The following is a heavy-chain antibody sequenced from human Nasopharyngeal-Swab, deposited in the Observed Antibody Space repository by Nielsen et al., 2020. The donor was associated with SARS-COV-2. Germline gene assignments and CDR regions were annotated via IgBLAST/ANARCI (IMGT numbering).Heavy chain of an antibody. CDR3: ARDRGITIFGVVISGMDV. J-gene: IGHJ6*04. Sequence: ASVKVSCKASGYTFTSYAMHWLRQAPAQRLEWMGLINAGNGNTKYSQKFQGRVTITRDTSASTAYMELSSLRSEDTAVYYCARDRGITIFGVVISGMDVWGKGTTFTVSS. V-gene: IGHV1-3*01. CDR1: GYTFTSYA. CDR2: INAGNGNT. D-gene: IGHD3-3*01.